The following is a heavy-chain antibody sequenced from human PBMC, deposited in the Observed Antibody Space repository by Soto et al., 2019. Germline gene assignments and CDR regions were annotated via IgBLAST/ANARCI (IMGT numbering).Heavy chain of an antibody. J-gene: IGHJ6*02. V-gene: IGHV4-59*01. CDR1: CGSMSSYY. CDR3: ARDKVVGPLNLYYGMDV. D-gene: IGHD2-15*01. CDR2: IYYSGTT. Sequence: SETLSLTCTVTCGSMSSYYWGWIRQPPGKGLEWLGYIYYSGTTNYNPSFKSRVTISMDMSKNQYSLKLSSVTAADTAVYYCARDKVVGPLNLYYGMDVWGQGTTVTVSS.